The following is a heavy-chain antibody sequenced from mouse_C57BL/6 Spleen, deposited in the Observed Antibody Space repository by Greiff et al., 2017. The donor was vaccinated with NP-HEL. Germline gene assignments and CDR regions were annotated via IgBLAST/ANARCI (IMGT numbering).Heavy chain of an antibody. D-gene: IGHD3-3*01. CDR1: GYTFTGYW. CDR3: ARAGTGFWFAY. J-gene: IGHJ3*01. CDR2: ILPGSGST. V-gene: IGHV1-9*01. Sequence: QVQLQQSGAELMKPGASVKLSCKATGYTFTGYWIEWVKQRPGHGLEWIGEILPGSGSTNYNEKFKGKATFTADTSSNTLYMQLSSLTTEDSAIYYCARAGTGFWFAYWGQGTLVTVSA.